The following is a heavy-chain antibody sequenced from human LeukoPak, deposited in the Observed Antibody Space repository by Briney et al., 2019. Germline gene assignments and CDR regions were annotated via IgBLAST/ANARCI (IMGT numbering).Heavy chain of an antibody. J-gene: IGHJ5*02. V-gene: IGHV4-34*01. CDR2: INHSGST. D-gene: IGHD6-19*01. CDR1: GGSFSGYY. CDR3: ARALIAVAANWFDP. Sequence: PSETLSLTCAVYGGSFSGYYWSWIRHPPGKGLEWIGEINHSGSTNYNPSLKSRVTISVDTSKNQFSLKLSSVTAADTAVYYCARALIAVAANWFDPWGQGTLVTVSS.